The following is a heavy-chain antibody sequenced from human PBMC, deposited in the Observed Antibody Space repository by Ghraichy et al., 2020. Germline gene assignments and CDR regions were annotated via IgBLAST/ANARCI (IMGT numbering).Heavy chain of an antibody. CDR2: IIPIFGTA. J-gene: IGHJ6*02. Sequence: SVKVSCKASGGTFSSYAISWVRQAPGQGLEWMGGIIPIFGTANYAQKFQGRVTITADESTIQAYMELSSLRSADTAVYYCARDFARGYGGNSAYYDGMDGWGQGATVTVSS. V-gene: IGHV1-69*13. D-gene: IGHD4-23*01. CDR1: GGTFSSYA. CDR3: ARDFARGYGGNSAYYDGMDG.